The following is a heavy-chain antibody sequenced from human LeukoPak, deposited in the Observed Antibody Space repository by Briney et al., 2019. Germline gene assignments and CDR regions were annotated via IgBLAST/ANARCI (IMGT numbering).Heavy chain of an antibody. V-gene: IGHV4-34*01. CDR2: IKHSGST. J-gene: IGHJ4*02. D-gene: IGHD3-16*02. CDR3: ARGGSSYDYVWGSYRDQYYFDY. Sequence: KPSETLSLTCAVYGGSFSGYYWSWIRQPPGKGLEWIGEIKHSGSTNYNPSLKSRVPISVDTSKNQFSLKLSSVTAADTAVYYCARGGSSYDYVWGSYRDQYYFDYWGQGTLVTVSS. CDR1: GGSFSGYY.